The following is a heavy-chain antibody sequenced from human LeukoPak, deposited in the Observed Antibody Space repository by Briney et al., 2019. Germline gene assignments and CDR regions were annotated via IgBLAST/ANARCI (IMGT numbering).Heavy chain of an antibody. CDR3: ARDSGSGYYEMAY. V-gene: IGHV1-69*13. CDR1: GGTFSSYA. D-gene: IGHD3-22*01. CDR2: IIPIFGTA. J-gene: IGHJ4*02. Sequence: GASVKVSCKASGGTFSSYAISWVRQAPGQGLEWMGGIIPIFGTANYAQKFQGRVTITADESTSTAYMELSSLRSEDTAVYYCARDSGSGYYEMAYWGQGTLVTVSS.